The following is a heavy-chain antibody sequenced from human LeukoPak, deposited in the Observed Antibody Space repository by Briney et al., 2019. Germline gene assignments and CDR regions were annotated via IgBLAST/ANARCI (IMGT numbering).Heavy chain of an antibody. CDR1: GYTFTSYY. D-gene: IGHD6-13*01. CDR2: INPTGGST. CDR3: ALLSKGIAAAGPRFDY. V-gene: IGHV1-46*01. J-gene: IGHJ4*02. Sequence: GASLKDSCKASGYTFTSYYMHWVRQAPGQGLEWMGIINPTGGSTSYAQKFQGRVTMTRDTSTITVYIELSSLRSEDTAVYYCALLSKGIAAAGPRFDYWGQGTLVTVSS.